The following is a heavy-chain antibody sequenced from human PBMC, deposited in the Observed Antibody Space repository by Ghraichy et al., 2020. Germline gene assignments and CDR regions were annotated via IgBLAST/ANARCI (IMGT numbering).Heavy chain of an antibody. CDR1: GFTVSSNY. D-gene: IGHD3-10*01. J-gene: IGHJ6*02. CDR2: IYSGGST. CDR3: ARGVVSSPGYYYYGMDV. V-gene: IGHV3-53*01. Sequence: GGSLRLSCAASGFTVSSNYMSWVRQAPGKGLEWVSVIYSGGSTYYADSVKGRFTISRDNSKNTLYLQMNSLRAEDTAVYYCARGVVSSPGYYYYGMDVWGQGTTVTVSS.